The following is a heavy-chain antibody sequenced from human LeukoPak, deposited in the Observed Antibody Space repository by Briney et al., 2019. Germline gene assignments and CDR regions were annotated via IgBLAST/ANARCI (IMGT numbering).Heavy chain of an antibody. CDR2: IIPIFGTA. CDR1: AYTFTTYS. V-gene: IGHV1-69*13. Sequence: SVKVSCKASAYTFTTYSIHWVRQAPGQGLEWMGGIIPIFGTANYAQKFQGGVTITADESTSTAYMELSSLRSEDTAVYYCARAVYLGATYYYGMDVWGQGTTVTVSS. J-gene: IGHJ6*02. CDR3: ARAVYLGATYYYGMDV. D-gene: IGHD1-20*01.